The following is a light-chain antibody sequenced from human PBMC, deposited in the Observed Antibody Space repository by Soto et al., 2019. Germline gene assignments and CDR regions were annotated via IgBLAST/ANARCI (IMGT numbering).Light chain of an antibody. CDR3: AAWDDSLRV. CDR2: RNN. J-gene: IGLJ1*01. CDR1: SSNIGSNY. V-gene: IGLV1-47*01. Sequence: QSVLTQPPSASGTPGQRVTISCSGSSSNIGSNYVYWYQQLPGTAPKLLSYRNNQRPSGVPDRFSGSKSGTSASLAISGLRSEDEADYYCAAWDDSLRVFGTGTKLTVL.